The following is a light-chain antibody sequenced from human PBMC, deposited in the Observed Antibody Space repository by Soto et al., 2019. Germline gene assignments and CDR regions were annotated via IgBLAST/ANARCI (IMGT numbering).Light chain of an antibody. CDR3: CSYARTYTL. CDR1: SSDVGGYNY. Sequence: QSVLTQPRSVSGSPGQSVTISCTGTSSDVGGYNYVSWYQQYPGKAPKLMIYDVSKRPSGVPDRFSGSKSGNTASLTISGLQAEDEADYHCCSYARTYTLFGGGTKVTVL. J-gene: IGLJ2*01. CDR2: DVS. V-gene: IGLV2-11*01.